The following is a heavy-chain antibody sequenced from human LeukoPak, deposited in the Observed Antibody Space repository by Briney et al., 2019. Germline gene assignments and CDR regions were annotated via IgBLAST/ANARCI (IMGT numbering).Heavy chain of an antibody. CDR1: GFTFSDCA. Sequence: GGSLRLSCAASGFTFSDCAMHWVRQAPGKGLEWVAVISYDGSNKYYADSVKGRFTISRDNSKNTLYLHMGSLRAEDMAVYYCARVGEYRSGGSCYPSPYYYYYMDVWGKGTTVTISS. D-gene: IGHD2-15*01. CDR2: ISYDGSNK. CDR3: ARVGEYRSGGSCYPSPYYYYYMDV. V-gene: IGHV3-30*14. J-gene: IGHJ6*03.